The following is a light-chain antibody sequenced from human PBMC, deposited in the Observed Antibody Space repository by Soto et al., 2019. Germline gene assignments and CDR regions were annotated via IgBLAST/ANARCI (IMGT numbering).Light chain of an antibody. CDR2: KAS. J-gene: IGKJ1*01. CDR3: QHYNSYSEA. V-gene: IGKV1-5*03. Sequence: DIQMTQSPSTLSASVGDRVTITCRASQSISFWLAWYQQKPGKAPKLLIYKASTLKSGVPSRFSGSGSGTEFTLTISSLQPDDFATYYCQHYNSYSEAFGQGTKVDIK. CDR1: QSISFW.